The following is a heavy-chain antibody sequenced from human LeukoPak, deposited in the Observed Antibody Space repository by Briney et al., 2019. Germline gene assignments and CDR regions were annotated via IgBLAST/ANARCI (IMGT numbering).Heavy chain of an antibody. Sequence: GGALRLSCAASGFTFNTYTMNWVRLAPGKGLEGVSLITGNGVSTYYADSVKGRFTISRDNSKNTLYLQMNSLRAEDTAVYYCAKGLHSSSWYSDSWGQGTLVTVSS. V-gene: IGHV3-23*01. CDR2: ITGNGVST. CDR3: AKGLHSSSWYSDS. D-gene: IGHD6-13*01. J-gene: IGHJ4*02. CDR1: GFTFNTYT.